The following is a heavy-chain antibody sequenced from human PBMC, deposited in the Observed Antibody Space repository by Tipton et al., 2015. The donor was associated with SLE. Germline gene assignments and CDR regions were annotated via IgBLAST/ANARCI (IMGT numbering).Heavy chain of an antibody. J-gene: IGHJ4*02. D-gene: IGHD2-2*01. CDR1: GFTFSSYW. Sequence: SLRLSCAASGFTFSSYWMHWVRQAPGKGLVWVSRINSDGSSTSYADSVKGRFTISRDNAKNSLYLQMNSLRAEDTAVYYCARDSHCSSTSCPIDYWGQGTLVTVSS. CDR3: ARDSHCSSTSCPIDY. CDR2: INSDGSST. V-gene: IGHV3-74*01.